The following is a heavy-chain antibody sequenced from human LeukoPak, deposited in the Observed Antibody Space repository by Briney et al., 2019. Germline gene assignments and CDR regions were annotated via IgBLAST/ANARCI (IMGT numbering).Heavy chain of an antibody. CDR3: ASAYYDFWSGYKGYFDY. CDR1: GYTFTSYD. CDR2: MNPNSGNT. D-gene: IGHD3-3*01. J-gene: IGHJ4*02. Sequence: ASVKVSCKASGYTFTSYDINWVRQATGQGLGWMGWMNPNSGNTGYAQKFQGRVTMTRNTSISTAYMELSSLRSEDTAVYCCASAYYDFWSGYKGYFDYWGQGTLVTVSS. V-gene: IGHV1-8*01.